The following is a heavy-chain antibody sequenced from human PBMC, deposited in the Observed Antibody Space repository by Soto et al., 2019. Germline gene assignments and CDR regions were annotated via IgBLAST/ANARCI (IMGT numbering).Heavy chain of an antibody. CDR1: GFSLSNARMG. D-gene: IGHD3-16*01. CDR3: ALIRRLGDPYYFDY. CDR2: IFSNDEK. Sequence: QVTLKESGPVLVKPTEPLTLTCTVSGFSLSNARMGVSWIRQPPGKALEWLAHIFSNDEKSYSTSLKSRLTISKDTSKSQVVLTMTTMDPVDTATYYCALIRRLGDPYYFDYWGQGTLVTVSS. V-gene: IGHV2-26*01. J-gene: IGHJ4*02.